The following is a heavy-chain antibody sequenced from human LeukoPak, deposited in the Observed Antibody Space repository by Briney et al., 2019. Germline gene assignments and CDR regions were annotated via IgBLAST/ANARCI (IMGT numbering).Heavy chain of an antibody. CDR2: ISGSGGST. Sequence: GGSLRLSCAASGFTFSNYNMNWVRQAPGKGLEWVSAISGSGGSTYYADSVKGRFTISRDNSKNTLYLQMNSLRAEDTAVYYCAKSGLPNAYYYYMDVWGKGTTVTVSS. CDR3: AKSGLPNAYYYYMDV. J-gene: IGHJ6*03. V-gene: IGHV3-23*01. D-gene: IGHD5-12*01. CDR1: GFTFSNYN.